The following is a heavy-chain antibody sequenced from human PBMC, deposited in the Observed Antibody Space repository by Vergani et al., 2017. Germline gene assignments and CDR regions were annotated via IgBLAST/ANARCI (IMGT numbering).Heavy chain of an antibody. CDR1: GFTFDDYA. CDR2: ISWNSGSI. D-gene: IGHD7-27*01. V-gene: IGHV3-9*01. Sequence: EVQLLESGGGLVQPGGSLRLSCAASGFTFDDYAMHWVRQAPGKGLEWVSGISWNSGSIGYADSVKGRFTISRDNSKNTLDLQMNSLRAEDTAVYYCAKDNPNWGGGEDYFDYWGQGTLVTVSS. J-gene: IGHJ4*02. CDR3: AKDNPNWGGGEDYFDY.